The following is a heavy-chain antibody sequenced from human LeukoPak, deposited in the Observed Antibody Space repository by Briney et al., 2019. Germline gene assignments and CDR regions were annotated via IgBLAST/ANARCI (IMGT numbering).Heavy chain of an antibody. Sequence: ASVKVSCKASGYTFTGYYMHWVRQAPRQGLEWMGWINPNSGGTNYAQKFQGRVTMTRDTSISTAYMELSRLRSDDTAVYYCARDATYYYGSGCYWAAPSALDVWGKGTTVTVSS. CDR3: ARDATYYYGSGCYWAAPSALDV. V-gene: IGHV1-2*02. CDR1: GYTFTGYY. D-gene: IGHD3-10*01. J-gene: IGHJ6*04. CDR2: INPNSGGT.